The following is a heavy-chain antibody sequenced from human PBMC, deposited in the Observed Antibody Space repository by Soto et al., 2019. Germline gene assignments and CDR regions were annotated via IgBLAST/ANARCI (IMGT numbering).Heavy chain of an antibody. Sequence: QVQLVQSGAEVKKPGASVKVSCKASGYTFTSYYMHWVRQAPGQGLEWMGIVNPSGGSTSYAQKFQGRVSMTRDTSASTVYMELSSLRSEDTAVYYCARDQQLVAYYYSYCGMDVWGQGTTVTVSS. V-gene: IGHV1-46*01. J-gene: IGHJ6*02. D-gene: IGHD6-6*01. CDR3: ARDQQLVAYYYSYCGMDV. CDR2: VNPSGGST. CDR1: GYTFTSYY.